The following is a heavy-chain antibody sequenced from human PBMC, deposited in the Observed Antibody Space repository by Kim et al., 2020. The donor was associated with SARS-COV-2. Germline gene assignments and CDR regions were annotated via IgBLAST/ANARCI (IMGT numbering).Heavy chain of an antibody. CDR1: GFSFSTYD. Sequence: GGSLRLSCAASGFSFSTYDMSWVRQAPGKGLEWVSAITGRDGSTFYADSVKGRFTISRDNSKNTLFLQLNSLRAEDTALYYCAREFSRRADYWGQGTLVT. CDR2: ITGRDGST. J-gene: IGHJ4*02. V-gene: IGHV3-23*01. CDR3: AREFSRRADY.